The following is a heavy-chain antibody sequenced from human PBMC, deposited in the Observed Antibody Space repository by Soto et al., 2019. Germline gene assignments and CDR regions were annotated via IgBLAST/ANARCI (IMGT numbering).Heavy chain of an antibody. D-gene: IGHD3-10*01. J-gene: IGHJ6*02. Sequence: ASVKVSCKASGGTFSSYTISWVRQAPGQGLEWMGRIIPILGIANYAQKFQGRVTITADKSTSTAYMELSSLRSEDTAVYYCARDPRSYYNNYGMDVWGQGTTVTVSS. CDR2: IIPILGIA. CDR3: ARDPRSYYNNYGMDV. V-gene: IGHV1-69*04. CDR1: GGTFSSYT.